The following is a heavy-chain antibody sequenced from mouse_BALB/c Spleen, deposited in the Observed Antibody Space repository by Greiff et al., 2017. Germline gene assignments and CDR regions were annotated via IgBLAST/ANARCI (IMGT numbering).Heavy chain of an antibody. CDR3: ALYDYDVPFAY. CDR1: GFTFSSYG. Sequence: EVKLMESGGGLVQPGGSLKLSCAASGFTFSSYGMSWVRQTPDKRLELVATINSNGGSTYYPDSVKGRFTISRDNAKNTLYLQMSSLKSEDTAMYYCALYDYDVPFAYWGQGTLVTVSA. CDR2: INSNGGST. D-gene: IGHD2-4*01. V-gene: IGHV5-6-3*01. J-gene: IGHJ3*01.